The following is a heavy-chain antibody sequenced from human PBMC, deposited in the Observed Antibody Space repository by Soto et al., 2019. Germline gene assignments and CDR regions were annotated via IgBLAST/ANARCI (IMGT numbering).Heavy chain of an antibody. CDR1: GGSFSGYQ. D-gene: IGHD3-10*01. Sequence: QVQLQQWGAGLLKPSETLSLTCAVYGGSFSGYQWTWIRQLPGKGLEWIGEINDSGNSNYNPSLNSRATILLDTPKKQISQRLSSVTAAAAAVEYWAGDLILGCGELARPGGYYYYMAVGGEGTTFTVSS. V-gene: IGHV4-34*01. CDR2: INDSGNS. J-gene: IGHJ6*03. CDR3: AGDLILGCGELARPGGYYYYMAV.